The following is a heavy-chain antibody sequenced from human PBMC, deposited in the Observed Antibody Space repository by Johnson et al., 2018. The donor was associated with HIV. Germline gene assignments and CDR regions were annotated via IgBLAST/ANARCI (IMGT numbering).Heavy chain of an antibody. Sequence: QVQLVESGGGVVQPGRSLRLSCAASGFTFSSYAMHWVRQAPGKGLEWVAVISYDGSNKYYADSVKGRFTNSRDNSKNTLYLQMNSLRAEDTAVYYCARVSSEDAFDIWGQGTMVTVTS. V-gene: IGHV3-30-3*01. CDR1: GFTFSSYA. CDR2: ISYDGSNK. J-gene: IGHJ3*02. CDR3: ARVSSEDAFDI.